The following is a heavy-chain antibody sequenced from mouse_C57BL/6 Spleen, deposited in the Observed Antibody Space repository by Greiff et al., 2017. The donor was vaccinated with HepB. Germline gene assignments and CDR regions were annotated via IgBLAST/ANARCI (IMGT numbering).Heavy chain of an antibody. CDR3: AREEGIDSYGSSYLFAY. J-gene: IGHJ3*01. CDR1: GYSFTGYY. V-gene: IGHV1-42*01. CDR2: INPSTGGT. Sequence: VHVKQSGPELVKPGASVKISCKASGYSFTGYYMNWVKQSPEKSLEWIGEINPSTGGTTYNQKFKAKATLTVDKSSSTAYMQLKSLTSEDSAVYYCAREEGIDSYGSSYLFAYWGQGTLVTVSA. D-gene: IGHD1-1*01.